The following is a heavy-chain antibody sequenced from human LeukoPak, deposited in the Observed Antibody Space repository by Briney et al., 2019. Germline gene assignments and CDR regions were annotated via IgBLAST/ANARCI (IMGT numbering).Heavy chain of an antibody. CDR2: INPGDSDT. CDR3: ARQPGAGWFDP. Sequence: GESLKISCQSSGYSFTSSWIGWARQMPGKGLEWMAIINPGDSDTRYSPSFQGQVTISADKSISTVYLQWGSLKASDTAMYYCARQPGAGWFDPWGQGTLVTVSS. D-gene: IGHD3-10*01. CDR1: GYSFTSSW. J-gene: IGHJ5*02. V-gene: IGHV5-51*01.